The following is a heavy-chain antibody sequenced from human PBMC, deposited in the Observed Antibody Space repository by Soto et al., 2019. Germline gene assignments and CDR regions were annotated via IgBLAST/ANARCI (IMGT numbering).Heavy chain of an antibody. V-gene: IGHV3-30*18. Sequence: GGSLRLSCAASGFTFSSYVMHWVGQAPGKGLEWVAVISYDGSNKYYADSVKGRFTISRDNSKNTLYLQMNSLRAEDTAVYYCAKDRVRSSSYLDYWGQGTLVTVSS. D-gene: IGHD2-2*01. CDR2: ISYDGSNK. CDR3: AKDRVRSSSYLDY. CDR1: GFTFSSYV. J-gene: IGHJ4*02.